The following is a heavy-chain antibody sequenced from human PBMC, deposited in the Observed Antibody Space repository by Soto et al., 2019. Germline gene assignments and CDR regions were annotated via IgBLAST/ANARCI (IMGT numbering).Heavy chain of an antibody. J-gene: IGHJ4*02. CDR2: IFYSGST. CDR3: TIDKTAQYDFDY. Sequence: PSETLSLTCTVSGGSVSSSSYYWGWIRQPPGKGLEWIGSIFYSGSTYYNPSLKSRVTISVDTSKNQFSLKLSSVTAADTGMYYCTIDKTAQYDFDYWGQGALVTVSS. D-gene: IGHD2-2*01. CDR1: GGSVSSSSYY. V-gene: IGHV4-39*03.